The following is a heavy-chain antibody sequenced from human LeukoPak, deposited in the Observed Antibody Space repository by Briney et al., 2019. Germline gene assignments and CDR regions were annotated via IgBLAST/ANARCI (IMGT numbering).Heavy chain of an antibody. Sequence: ASVKVSCKASGYTFTSYYMHWVRQAPGQGLEWMGIINPSGGSTSYAQKFQGRVTMTRDMSTSTVYMELSSLRSEDTAVYYCAKSHTSSYEENWGQGTLVTVSS. CDR2: INPSGGST. CDR1: GYTFTSYY. V-gene: IGHV1-46*01. CDR3: AKSHTSSYEEN. D-gene: IGHD2-2*01. J-gene: IGHJ4*02.